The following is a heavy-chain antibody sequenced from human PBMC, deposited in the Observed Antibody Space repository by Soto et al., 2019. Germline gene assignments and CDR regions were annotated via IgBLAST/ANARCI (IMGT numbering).Heavy chain of an antibody. Sequence: SLRLSCAASGFTFSSYGMHWVRQAPGKGLEWVAVIWYDGSNKYYADSVKGRFTISRDNSKNTLYLQMNSLRAEDTAVYYCARDENYDSSGYYGYYFDYWGQGTLVTVSS. CDR1: GFTFSSYG. CDR2: IWYDGSNK. D-gene: IGHD3-22*01. V-gene: IGHV3-33*01. CDR3: ARDENYDSSGYYGYYFDY. J-gene: IGHJ4*02.